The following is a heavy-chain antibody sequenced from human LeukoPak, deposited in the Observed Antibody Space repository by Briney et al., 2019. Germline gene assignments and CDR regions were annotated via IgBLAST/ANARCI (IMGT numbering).Heavy chain of an antibody. Sequence: ASAKVSCKASGGTFSSYAISWVRQAPGQGLEWMGRIIPIFGIANYAQKFQGRVTITADKSTSTAYMELSSLRSEDTAVYYCARGGYYDSSGYLDYWGQGTLVTVSS. CDR2: IIPIFGIA. CDR3: ARGGYYDSSGYLDY. V-gene: IGHV1-69*04. J-gene: IGHJ4*02. D-gene: IGHD3-22*01. CDR1: GGTFSSYA.